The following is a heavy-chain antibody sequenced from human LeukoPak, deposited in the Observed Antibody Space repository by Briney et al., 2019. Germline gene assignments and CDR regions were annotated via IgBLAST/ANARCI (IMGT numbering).Heavy chain of an antibody. CDR1: GYTFTGYY. D-gene: IGHD3-3*01. V-gene: IGHV1-2*06. CDR2: INPNSGGT. CDR3: AREGWITIFGVVTLSAFDI. J-gene: IGHJ3*02. Sequence: GASVKVSCKASGYTFTGYYMHWVRQAPGQGLEWMGRINPNSGGTNYAQKFQGRVTMTRDTSISTAYMELSRLRSDDTAVYYCAREGWITIFGVVTLSAFDIWGQGTMVTVSS.